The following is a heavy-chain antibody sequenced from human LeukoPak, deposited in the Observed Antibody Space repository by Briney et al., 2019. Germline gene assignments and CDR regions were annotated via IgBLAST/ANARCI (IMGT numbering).Heavy chain of an antibody. Sequence: SVTVSCKASGGTFSSYAISWVRQAPGQGLEWMGRIIPILGIANYAQKFQGRVTITADKSTSTAYMELSSLRSEDTAVYYCAREDTYYDFWSGYTMDVWGQGTTVTVSS. CDR3: AREDTYYDFWSGYTMDV. V-gene: IGHV1-69*10. D-gene: IGHD3-3*01. CDR2: IIPILGIA. CDR1: GGTFSSYA. J-gene: IGHJ6*02.